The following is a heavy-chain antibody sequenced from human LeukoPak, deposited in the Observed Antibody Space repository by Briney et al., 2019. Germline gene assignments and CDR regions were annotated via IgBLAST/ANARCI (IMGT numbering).Heavy chain of an antibody. D-gene: IGHD3-22*01. CDR2: IYYSGST. J-gene: IGHJ5*02. Sequence: SETLSLTCTVSGGSISSYYWSWIRQPAGKGLEWIGYIYYSGSTNYNPSLKSRVTISVDTSKNQFSLKLSSVTAADTAVYYCARALYDSSGYRFDPWGQGTLVTVSS. CDR1: GGSISSYY. CDR3: ARALYDSSGYRFDP. V-gene: IGHV4-59*08.